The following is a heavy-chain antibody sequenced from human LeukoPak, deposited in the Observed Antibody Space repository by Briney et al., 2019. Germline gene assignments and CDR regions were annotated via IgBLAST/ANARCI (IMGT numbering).Heavy chain of an antibody. D-gene: IGHD5-12*01. CDR2: IYYSGST. CDR3: ARQRDIPALHAFDI. J-gene: IGHJ3*02. V-gene: IGHV4-39*01. CDR1: GGSISSSSYY. Sequence: PSETLSLTCTVSGGSISSSSYYWGWIRQPPGKGLEWIGSIYYSGSTYYNPSLKSRVTISVDTSKNQFSLKLSSVTAADTAVYYCARQRDIPALHAFDIWGQGTMVTVSS.